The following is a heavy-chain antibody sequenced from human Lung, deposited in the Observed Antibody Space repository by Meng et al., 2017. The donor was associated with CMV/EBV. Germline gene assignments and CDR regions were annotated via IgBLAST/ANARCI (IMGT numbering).Heavy chain of an antibody. D-gene: IGHD3-10*01. V-gene: IGHV3-74*03. CDR2: INTDANER. CDR1: GLTFSDYN. J-gene: IGHJ4*02. CDR3: ARDRDWELFDY. Sequence: EVQLLESGGGLVQPGGSLRLSCAVSGLTFSDYNIHWVRQAPGKGLVWVSRINTDANERTYEDSVKGRFSITRDNAKNTVFLQMNSLRAEDTAIYYCARDRDWELFDYWGQGILVTVSS.